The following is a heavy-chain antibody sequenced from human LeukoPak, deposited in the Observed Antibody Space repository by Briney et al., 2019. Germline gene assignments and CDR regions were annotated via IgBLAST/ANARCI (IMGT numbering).Heavy chain of an antibody. CDR3: AGYGDYSY. CDR2: ISGSSSII. CDR1: GFTFSSYG. J-gene: IGHJ4*02. Sequence: TGGSLRLSCGASGFTFSSYGMHWVRQAPGRGPEWVSYISGSSSIIYYADSVKGRFTISRDNAKKSLYLQMNSLRAEDTAVYYCAGYGDYSYWGQGTLVTVSS. V-gene: IGHV3-48*01. D-gene: IGHD4-17*01.